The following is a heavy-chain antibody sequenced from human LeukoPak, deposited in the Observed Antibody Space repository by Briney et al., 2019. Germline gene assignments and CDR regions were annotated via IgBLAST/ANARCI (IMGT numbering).Heavy chain of an antibody. J-gene: IGHJ4*02. V-gene: IGHV3-23*01. CDR1: GFTFSSYA. D-gene: IGHD2-15*01. CDR3: AKDREGGYCSGGSCSFDY. Sequence: GGSLRLPCAASGFTFSSYAMSWVRQAPGKGLEWVSGIRDSGGSTFYADSVKGRFTISRDNSKNTLYLQMNSLRAEDTAVYYCAKDREGGYCSGGSCSFDYWGQGTLVTVSS. CDR2: IRDSGGST.